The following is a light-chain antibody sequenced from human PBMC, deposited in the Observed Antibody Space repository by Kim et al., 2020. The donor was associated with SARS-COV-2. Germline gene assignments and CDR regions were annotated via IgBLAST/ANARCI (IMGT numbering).Light chain of an antibody. CDR3: QQYGDSQYT. J-gene: IGKJ2*01. CDR1: QPIQSKF. V-gene: IGKV3-20*01. CDR2: GAS. Sequence: PGERATPSCKASQPIQSKFLAWYQQKTGQPPRLLIYGASYRAAGVPDRFSGSGSETYFTLTITGLEPDDIAVYYCQQYGDSQYTFGQGTKVDIK.